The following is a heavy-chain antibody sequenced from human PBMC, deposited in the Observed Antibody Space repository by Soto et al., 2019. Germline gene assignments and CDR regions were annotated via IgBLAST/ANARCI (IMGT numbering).Heavy chain of an antibody. V-gene: IGHV3-30*18. D-gene: IGHD6-19*01. Sequence: GGSLRLSCVASGFTFSTNGMHWVRQAPGKGLEWVAIISHDGSNKYYADSVKGRFTVSRDNSKNTLYFEMNSLRAEDTAVYYCAKGGWGSGWYFFDYWGQGTLVTVSS. CDR1: GFTFSTNG. J-gene: IGHJ4*02. CDR3: AKGGWGSGWYFFDY. CDR2: ISHDGSNK.